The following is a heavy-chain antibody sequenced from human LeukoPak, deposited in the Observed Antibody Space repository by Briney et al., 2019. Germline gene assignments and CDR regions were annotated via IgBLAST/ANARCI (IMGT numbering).Heavy chain of an antibody. Sequence: GESLKISCQTSGYSFTSYWIGWVRQMPGKGLEWMGIIYPGDSETRYSPSFQGQVTISADKSISTAYLQWSSLKASDTAIYYCVRHTSYDFWSGYLDYWGQGTLVTVSS. CDR3: VRHTSYDFWSGYLDY. D-gene: IGHD3-3*01. CDR1: GYSFTSYW. V-gene: IGHV5-51*01. CDR2: IYPGDSET. J-gene: IGHJ4*02.